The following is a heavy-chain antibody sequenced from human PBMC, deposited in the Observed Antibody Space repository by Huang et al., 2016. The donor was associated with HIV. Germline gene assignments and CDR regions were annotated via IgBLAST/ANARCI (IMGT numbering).Heavy chain of an antibody. CDR3: ARFRGPQVTLNWLDP. D-gene: IGHD3-10*01. CDR1: GYTFFTYS. J-gene: IGHJ5*02. Sequence: QVQLVQSGPEMKKPGASVNVSCKASGYTFFTYSISWVRQAAGQGLEWMGWVSTYNGHTNYAQKFQGRLTLTTDVSTSSAYMELKNLRSDDTAVYYCARFRGPQVTLNWLDPWGQGTLVTVSS. CDR2: VSTYNGHT. V-gene: IGHV1-18*01.